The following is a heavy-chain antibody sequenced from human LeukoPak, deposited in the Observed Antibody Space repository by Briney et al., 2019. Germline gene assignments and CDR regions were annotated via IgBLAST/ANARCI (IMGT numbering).Heavy chain of an antibody. Sequence: PSETLSLTCTVSGYSISSGYFWGWIRQPPGKGLEWIGTIYNSGSTYYNASLESRVTISVDTSKNQFSLKLSSVTAADTAVYYCARDRGTWNDDGFDYWGQGTLVTVSS. CDR1: GYSISSGYF. V-gene: IGHV4-38-2*02. D-gene: IGHD1-1*01. CDR2: IYNSGST. J-gene: IGHJ4*02. CDR3: ARDRGTWNDDGFDY.